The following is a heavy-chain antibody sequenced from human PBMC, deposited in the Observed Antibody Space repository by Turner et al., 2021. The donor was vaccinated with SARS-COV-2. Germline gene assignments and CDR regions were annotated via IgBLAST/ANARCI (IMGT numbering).Heavy chain of an antibody. Sequence: EVQLLESGGGLVQPGTSLRLSCAASGFTFSSYAMSWVRQAPGKGLEWVSAISGSGGSTYYAASVKGRFTISRDNSKNTLYLQMNSLRAEDTAVYYCAQAGLEISSHFDYWGQGNLVNVSS. J-gene: IGHJ4*02. CDR3: AQAGLEISSHFDY. CDR1: GFTFSSYA. CDR2: ISGSGGST. D-gene: IGHD3-3*01. V-gene: IGHV3-23*01.